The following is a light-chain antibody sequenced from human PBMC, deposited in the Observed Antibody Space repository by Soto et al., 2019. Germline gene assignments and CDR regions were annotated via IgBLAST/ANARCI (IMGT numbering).Light chain of an antibody. CDR1: SSDVGAYNY. V-gene: IGLV2-14*01. CDR2: DVS. Sequence: QSALTQPASISGSPGQSITISCTGTSSDVGAYNYVSWYQQHPGKVPKLMIYDVSNRPSGVSNRFSGSKSGSTASLTISGLQTEDEADYYCSSYAGSDSYVFGTGTKVTVL. CDR3: SSYAGSDSYV. J-gene: IGLJ1*01.